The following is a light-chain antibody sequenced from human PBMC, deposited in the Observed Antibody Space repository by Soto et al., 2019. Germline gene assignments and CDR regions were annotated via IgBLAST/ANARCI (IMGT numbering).Light chain of an antibody. CDR1: QSISSSY. CDR3: QQYGSSPWM. Sequence: EIVLTQSPGTLSLSPGERGTLSCRASQSISSSYLAWYQQKPGQAPRLLIYAASSRATGIPDRFSGSGSGTDFTLTISRLEPEDFAVYYCQQYGSSPWMFGQGTKVEIK. CDR2: AAS. J-gene: IGKJ1*01. V-gene: IGKV3-20*01.